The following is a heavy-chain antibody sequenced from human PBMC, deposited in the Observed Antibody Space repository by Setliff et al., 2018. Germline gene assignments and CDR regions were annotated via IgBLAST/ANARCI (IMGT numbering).Heavy chain of an antibody. CDR3: ARRDQAGFFDY. Sequence: GASVKVSCKVSGYTFTDYYMHWVQQAPGKGLEWMGLVDPEDGETIYAEKFQGRVTITTDESTSTSYMELSSLRSEDTALYYCARRDQAGFFDYWGQGTLVTVSS. J-gene: IGHJ4*02. D-gene: IGHD2-2*01. V-gene: IGHV1-69-2*01. CDR1: GYTFTDYY. CDR2: VDPEDGET.